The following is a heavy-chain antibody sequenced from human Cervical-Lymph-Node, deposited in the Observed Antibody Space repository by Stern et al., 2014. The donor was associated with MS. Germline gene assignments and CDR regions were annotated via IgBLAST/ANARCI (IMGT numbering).Heavy chain of an antibody. CDR3: ARGRGIALRPDY. D-gene: IGHD6-13*01. CDR1: GYSLTNTW. V-gene: IGHV5-51*03. Sequence: EVQLVQSGAELKKPGESLRISCKGSGYSLTNTWIGWGRQMPGNGLEWMGIIYPGDSETRYSPSFQGQVTISADKSINTAYLQWSSLKASDTAMYYCARGRGIALRPDYWGQGTLVTVSS. J-gene: IGHJ4*02. CDR2: IYPGDSET.